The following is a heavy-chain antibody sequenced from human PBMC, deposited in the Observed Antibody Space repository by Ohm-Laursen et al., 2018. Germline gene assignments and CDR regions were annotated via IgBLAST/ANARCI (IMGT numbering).Heavy chain of an antibody. J-gene: IGHJ1*01. D-gene: IGHD4/OR15-4a*01. CDR1: GITFSSYA. CDR3: ARVSNYPRKDFQH. Sequence: SLRLSCAASGITFSSYAMNWVRQAPGKGLEWVSGISGSGGSTDYADSVKGRFTISRDNARNSLYLQMNSPRADDTAVYYCARVSNYPRKDFQHWGQGTLVTVSS. CDR2: ISGSGGST. V-gene: IGHV3-23*01.